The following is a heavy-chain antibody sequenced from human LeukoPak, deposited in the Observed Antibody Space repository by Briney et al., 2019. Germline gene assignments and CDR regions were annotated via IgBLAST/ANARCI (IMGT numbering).Heavy chain of an antibody. J-gene: IGHJ4*02. D-gene: IGHD3/OR15-3a*01. CDR1: GFTFSAYW. CDR3: ARDLNWLLFDY. Sequence: GGSLRLSCAASGFTFSAYWMHWVRQAPGKGLVWVSRVKYDGSTTAYADSVKGRFTISRDNTRNILYLEMNSLRVEDTAVYYCARDLNWLLFDYWGQGALVTVSS. V-gene: IGHV3-74*01. CDR2: VKYDGSTT.